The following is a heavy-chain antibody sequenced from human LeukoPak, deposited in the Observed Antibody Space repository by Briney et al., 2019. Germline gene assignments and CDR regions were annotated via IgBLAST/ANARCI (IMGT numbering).Heavy chain of an antibody. CDR2: ISGSGGST. J-gene: IGHJ1*01. CDR1: GFTFSSYA. Sequence: GGSLRLSCAASGFTFSSYAMSWVRQAPGKGLEWVSAISGSGGSTYYVDSVKGRFTISRDNSKNTLYLQMNSLRAEDTAVYYCAKSGGMTTVTHPRYFQHWGQGTLVTVSS. D-gene: IGHD4-17*01. CDR3: AKSGGMTTVTHPRYFQH. V-gene: IGHV3-23*01.